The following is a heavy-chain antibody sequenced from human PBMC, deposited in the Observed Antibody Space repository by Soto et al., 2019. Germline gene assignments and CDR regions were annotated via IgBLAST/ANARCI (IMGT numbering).Heavy chain of an antibody. CDR2: INTYNGDT. Sequence: HVQLVQSGDEVMKPGASVKVSCKASGYIFSSFGISWVRQVPGQGLEWMGWINTYNGDTNYAQKFQGRVTMTTDTSTSTSYMALRSLISDVTAVYYCARGYCCFASCPLDFWGQGTLVTVSS. CDR3: ARGYCCFASCPLDF. V-gene: IGHV1-18*01. D-gene: IGHD2-15*01. CDR1: GYIFSSFG. J-gene: IGHJ4*02.